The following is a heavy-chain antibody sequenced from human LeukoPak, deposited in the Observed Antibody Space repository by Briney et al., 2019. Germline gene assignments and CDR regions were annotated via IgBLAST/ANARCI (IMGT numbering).Heavy chain of an antibody. CDR2: IYTSGST. J-gene: IGHJ3*02. CDR3: AREGFIVATISAVDI. D-gene: IGHD5-12*01. V-gene: IGHV4-4*07. CDR1: GGSISSYY. Sequence: SETLSLTCTVSGGSISSYYWSWIRQPAGKGLEWIGRIYTSGSTNYNPSLKSRVTMSVDTSKNQFSLKLSSVTAADTAVYYCAREGFIVATISAVDIWGQGTMVTVSS.